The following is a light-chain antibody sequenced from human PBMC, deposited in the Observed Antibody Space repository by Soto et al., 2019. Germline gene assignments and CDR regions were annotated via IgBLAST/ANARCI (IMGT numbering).Light chain of an antibody. CDR1: QSISSY. J-gene: IGKJ1*01. Sequence: DIQMTQSPSSLSASVGDRVTITCRASQSISSYLNWYQQKPGKAPKLLIYAASSLQSGVPSRFSGSGSETEFTLTISSLQPDDFATYYCQQYDDYPWTFGQGTKVDIK. CDR2: AAS. V-gene: IGKV1-39*01. CDR3: QQYDDYPWT.